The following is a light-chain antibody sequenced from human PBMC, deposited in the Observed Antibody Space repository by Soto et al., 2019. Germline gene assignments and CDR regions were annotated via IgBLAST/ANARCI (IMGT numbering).Light chain of an antibody. V-gene: IGKV3-15*01. J-gene: IGKJ1*01. CDR2: GEA. CDR3: QQYNNWPRT. CDR1: QKISST. Sequence: DIVFTQSPGILSLSPGERASLSCKASQKISSTVLAWYQQKPGQAPRLLIYGEATRAAGIPARFGGSGSGTEFTFSISSLQSEDFAVYYCQQYNNWPRTFGQGTKVDIK.